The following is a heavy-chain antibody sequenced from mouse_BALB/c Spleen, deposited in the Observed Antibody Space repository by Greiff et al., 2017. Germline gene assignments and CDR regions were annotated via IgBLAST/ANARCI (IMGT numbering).Heavy chain of an antibody. J-gene: IGHJ3*01. Sequence: EVKLVESGPELVKPGASMKISCKASGYSFTGYTMNWVKQSHGKNLEWIGLINPYNGGTSYNQKFKGKATLTVDKSSSTAYMELLSLTSEDSAVYYCARLEDGYDSSFAYWGQGTLVTVSA. D-gene: IGHD2-2*01. V-gene: IGHV1-18*01. CDR3: ARLEDGYDSSFAY. CDR2: INPYNGGT. CDR1: GYSFTGYT.